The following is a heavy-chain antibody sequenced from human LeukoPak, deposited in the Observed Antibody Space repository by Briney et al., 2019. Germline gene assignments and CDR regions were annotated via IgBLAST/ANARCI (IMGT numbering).Heavy chain of an antibody. Sequence: PGGSVRLSCAAAGFTVSNNYMTWVRQAPGKGLEWISAIYSGGSTYYADSVKGRFTISRDNAKNSLYLQMNSLRAEDTAVYYCAELGITMIGGVWGKGTTVTISS. V-gene: IGHV3-53*01. CDR3: AELGITMIGGV. CDR2: IYSGGST. D-gene: IGHD3-10*02. J-gene: IGHJ6*04. CDR1: GFTVSNNY.